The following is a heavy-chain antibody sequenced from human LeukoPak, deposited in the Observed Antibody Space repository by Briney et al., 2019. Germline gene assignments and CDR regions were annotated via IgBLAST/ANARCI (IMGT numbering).Heavy chain of an antibody. CDR2: IRYDGSNK. J-gene: IGHJ4*02. CDR3: AKGFKMATELNY. D-gene: IGHD5-24*01. V-gene: IGHV3-30*02. Sequence: GGSLRLSCAASGFTFSSYGMHWVRQAPGKGLEWVAFIRYDGSNKYYADSVKGRFTISRDNSKNTLYLQMNSLRAGDTAVYYCAKGFKMATELNYWGQGTLVTVSS. CDR1: GFTFSSYG.